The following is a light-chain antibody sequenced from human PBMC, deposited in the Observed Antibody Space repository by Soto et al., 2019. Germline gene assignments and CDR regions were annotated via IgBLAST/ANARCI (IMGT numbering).Light chain of an antibody. J-gene: IGKJ1*01. V-gene: IGKV3-20*01. CDR2: GAS. Sequence: EIVLTQSPGTLSLSPVEIATLSCRASHSVSSSYLAWYQQRPGQAPRLLIYGASIRATGIPDRFSGSGSGTDFTLTISRLEPEDFAVYFCQQHGSSPWTFGQGTTGDIK. CDR3: QQHGSSPWT. CDR1: HSVSSSY.